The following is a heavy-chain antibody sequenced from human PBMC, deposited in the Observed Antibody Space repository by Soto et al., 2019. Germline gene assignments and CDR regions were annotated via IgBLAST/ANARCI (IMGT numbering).Heavy chain of an antibody. CDR2: IIPIFGTA. J-gene: IGHJ4*02. CDR3: XXHYDSSGYYYRGLDY. Sequence: QVQLVQSGAEVKKPGSSVKVSCKASGGTFSSYAISWVRQAPGQGLEWMGGIIPIFGTADYAQKFQGRVTITADESTSTXXXXLSSLXSXDTAXXYCXXHYDSSGYYYRGLDYWGQGTLVTVSS. D-gene: IGHD3-22*01. CDR1: GGTFSSYA. V-gene: IGHV1-69*12.